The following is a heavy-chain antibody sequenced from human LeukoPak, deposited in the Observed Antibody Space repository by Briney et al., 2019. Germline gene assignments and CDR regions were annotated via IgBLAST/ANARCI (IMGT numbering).Heavy chain of an antibody. Sequence: ASVKVSCKASGYTFTSYGISWVRQAPGQGLEWMGWISACNGNSNYAQKLQGRVTMTTDTSTSTAYMELRSLRSDDTAVYYCARGGIRYCSGGSCYYYYYYMDVWGKGTTVTVSS. CDR2: ISACNGNS. V-gene: IGHV1-18*01. CDR3: ARGGIRYCSGGSCYYYYYYMDV. CDR1: GYTFTSYG. J-gene: IGHJ6*03. D-gene: IGHD2-15*01.